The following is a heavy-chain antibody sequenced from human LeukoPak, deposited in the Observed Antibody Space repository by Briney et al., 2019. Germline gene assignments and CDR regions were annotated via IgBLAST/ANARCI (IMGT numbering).Heavy chain of an antibody. CDR1: GGSVSSVKDY. CDR2: GDYSGGT. Sequence: SETLSLTCTVSGGSVSSVKDYWAWIRQPPGKGLEWIATGDYSGGTYYNPSLESRVTILADMSKNQVSLKLSSVTAADTAVYYCAKEDGEEYSSGWYKRNYFDNWGQGTRVTVSS. J-gene: IGHJ4*02. D-gene: IGHD6-19*01. CDR3: AKEDGEEYSSGWYKRNYFDN. V-gene: IGHV4-39*07.